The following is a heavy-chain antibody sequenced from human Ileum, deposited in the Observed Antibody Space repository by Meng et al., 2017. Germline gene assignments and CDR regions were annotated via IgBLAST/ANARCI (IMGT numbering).Heavy chain of an antibody. J-gene: IGHJ4*02. CDR1: CGSISSGDYY. CDR2: IYANGNT. V-gene: IGHV4-30-4*01. Sequence: QVQLQESGPRLVKPSQTLYLTCTVSCGSISSGDYYWSWVGQSPGKGPEWIGYIYANGNTSSNPSLRRRLMISIDTSKNQFSLKLSSVTAADTAVYYCARAPKYCTNAVCSRPLDSWGQGTLVTVSS. D-gene: IGHD2-8*01. CDR3: ARAPKYCTNAVCSRPLDS.